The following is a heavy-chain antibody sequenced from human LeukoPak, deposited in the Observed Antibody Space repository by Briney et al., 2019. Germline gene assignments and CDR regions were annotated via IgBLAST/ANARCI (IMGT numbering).Heavy chain of an antibody. J-gene: IGHJ4*02. V-gene: IGHV4-59*01. CDR3: ARGLLPFDY. D-gene: IGHD2-15*01. Sequence: SETLSLTCTVSGGSISSYYWSWLRQPPGKGLEWIGYIYYSGSTNYNPSLKSRVTISVDTSKNQFSLKLSSVTAADTAVCYCARGLLPFDYWGQGTLVTVSS. CDR2: IYYSGST. CDR1: GGSISSYY.